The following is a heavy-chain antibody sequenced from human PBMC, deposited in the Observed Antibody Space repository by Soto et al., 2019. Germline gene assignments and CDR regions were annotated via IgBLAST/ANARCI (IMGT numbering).Heavy chain of an antibody. CDR3: AKDIGYYYDSSGYFGY. CDR1: GFTFDDYA. D-gene: IGHD3-22*01. CDR2: ISWNSGSI. Sequence: GWSLRLSCASSGFTFDDYAMHWVRQAPGKGLEWVSGISWNSGSIGYADSVKGRFTISRDNAKNSLYLQMNSLRAEDTALYYCAKDIGYYYDSSGYFGYWGQGTLVTAPQ. V-gene: IGHV3-9*01. J-gene: IGHJ4*02.